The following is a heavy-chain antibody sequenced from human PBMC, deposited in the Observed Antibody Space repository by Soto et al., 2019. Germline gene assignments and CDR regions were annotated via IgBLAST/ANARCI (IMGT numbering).Heavy chain of an antibody. D-gene: IGHD6-25*01. J-gene: IGHJ4*02. CDR1: GLTFSNYW. V-gene: IGHV3-74*01. CDR2: INSDGSST. CDR3: GRGGRIVAAASVD. Sequence: PGGSLRLSCAVSGLTFSNYWMNWVRQAPGEGLVWVSRINSDGSSTDYADSVKGRFTISRDNARNTLYLEMHSLRAEDTALYYCGRGGRIVAAASVDWGQGTLVTVSS.